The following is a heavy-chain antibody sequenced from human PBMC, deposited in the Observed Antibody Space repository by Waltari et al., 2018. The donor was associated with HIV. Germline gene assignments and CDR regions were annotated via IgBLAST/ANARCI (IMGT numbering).Heavy chain of an antibody. V-gene: IGHV4-39*01. J-gene: IGHJ3*02. CDR1: GGCISSSSYD. CDR2: IYYSGST. CDR3: ARPHRITMVQGSGDAFDI. Sequence: QLPLQESGPGLVKPSQTLSLTCTAPGGCISSSSYDCGWIRKLPGKGLEWIGSIYYSGSTYYNPSLKSRVTISVDTSKNQFSLKLSSVTAADTAVYYCARPHRITMVQGSGDAFDIWGQGTMVTVSS. D-gene: IGHD3-10*01.